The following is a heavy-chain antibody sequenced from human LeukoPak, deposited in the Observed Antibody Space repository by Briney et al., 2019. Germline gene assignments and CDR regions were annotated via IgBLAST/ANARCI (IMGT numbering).Heavy chain of an antibody. D-gene: IGHD3-3*01. CDR1: GFTFSSYA. CDR3: ARDITIFGVVIADY. CDR2: ISYDGSNK. V-gene: IGHV3-30*04. Sequence: PGRSLRLSCAASGFTFSSYAMHWVRQAPGKGLEWVAVISYDGSNKYYADSVKGRFTISRDNSKNTLYLQMNSLGGEDTAVYYCARDITIFGVVIADYWGQGTLVTVSS. J-gene: IGHJ4*02.